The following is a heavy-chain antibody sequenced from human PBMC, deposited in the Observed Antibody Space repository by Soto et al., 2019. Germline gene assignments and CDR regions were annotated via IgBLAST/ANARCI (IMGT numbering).Heavy chain of an antibody. D-gene: IGHD1-20*01. CDR3: ARGITGTVSYYYGMDV. Sequence: QVQLVQSGAEVKKPGSSVKVSCEASGGTFSSYAISWVRQAPGQGLEWMGGIIPIFGTANYAQKFQGRVTITADESTSTAYMELSSLRSEDTAVYYCARGITGTVSYYYGMDVWGQGTTVTVSS. V-gene: IGHV1-69*12. CDR2: IIPIFGTA. J-gene: IGHJ6*02. CDR1: GGTFSSYA.